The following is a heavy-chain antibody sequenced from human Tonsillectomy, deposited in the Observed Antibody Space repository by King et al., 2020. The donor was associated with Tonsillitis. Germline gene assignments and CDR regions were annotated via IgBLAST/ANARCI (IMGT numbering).Heavy chain of an antibody. CDR3: ASGDGSGWYGGAFDI. Sequence: VQLVESGGGLVKPGGSLRLSCAAPEFTFSSYSMNWVRQAPGKGLEWVSSISSSSSYIYYADSVKGRFTISRDNAKNSLYLQMNSLRAEDTAVYYCASGDGSGWYGGAFDIWGQGTMVPVSS. J-gene: IGHJ3*02. CDR1: EFTFSSYS. D-gene: IGHD6-19*01. V-gene: IGHV3-21*01. CDR2: ISSSSSYI.